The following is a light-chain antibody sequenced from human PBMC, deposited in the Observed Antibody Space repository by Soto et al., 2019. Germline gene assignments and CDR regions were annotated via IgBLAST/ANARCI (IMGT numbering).Light chain of an antibody. CDR2: KAS. CDR3: QQYNGYPLN. Sequence: DIQMTQSPSTLSASVGDRVTITCRASQSISSWLAWYQQKPGKAPNLLISKASSLESRVPSRFSGSGSGTEFTLTISSLQPDDFGTYYCQQYNGYPLNFGGGTKIEIK. CDR1: QSISSW. V-gene: IGKV1-5*03. J-gene: IGKJ4*01.